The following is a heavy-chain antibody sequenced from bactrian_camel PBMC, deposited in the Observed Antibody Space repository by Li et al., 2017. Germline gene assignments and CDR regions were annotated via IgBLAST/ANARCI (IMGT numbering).Heavy chain of an antibody. Sequence: VQLVESGGGLVQPGGSLRLSCEASGFTFSNYAMTWVRQAPGKEREGVAGIYIGGGSTYYADSVKGRFTISQDNAKDTVYLQMNSLKPEDTAMYYCAAGSESWKSVCAAVSRYYKYWGQGTQVTVS. CDR3: AAGSESWKSVCAAVSRYYKY. D-gene: IGHD2*01. CDR1: GFTFSNYA. V-gene: IGHV3S40*01. J-gene: IGHJ4*01. CDR2: IYIGGGST.